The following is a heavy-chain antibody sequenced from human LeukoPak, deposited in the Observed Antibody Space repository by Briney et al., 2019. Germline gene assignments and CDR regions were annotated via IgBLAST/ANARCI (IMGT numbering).Heavy chain of an antibody. D-gene: IGHD6-13*01. CDR3: ATSVRAAGTLDY. CDR1: GFTFSGHY. V-gene: IGHV3-11*01. CDR2: IGGTTGVGRT. J-gene: IGHJ4*02. Sequence: PGGSLRLSCAASGFTFSGHYMSWIRQAPGKGPEWLSYIGGTTGVGRTYYADSVKGRFTISRDDSKNSLYLQMTGLRAEDTALYYCATSVRAAGTLDYWGQGTLVAVSS.